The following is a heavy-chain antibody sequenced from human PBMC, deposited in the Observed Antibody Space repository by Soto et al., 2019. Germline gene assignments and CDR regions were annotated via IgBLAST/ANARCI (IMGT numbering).Heavy chain of an antibody. Sequence: QVQLVESGGGVVQPGRSLRLSCAASGFTFSSHAMHWVRQAPGKGLEWVAVISYDGSNEYSADSVKGRFTISRDSSKTMLYLQMDSLRVEGTAVYYGARDWIFGSCPAYYYYYGMDVWGQGTTVTVSS. CDR2: ISYDGSNE. V-gene: IGHV3-30-3*01. CDR1: GFTFSSHA. CDR3: ARDWIFGSCPAYYYYYGMDV. D-gene: IGHD3-3*01. J-gene: IGHJ6*02.